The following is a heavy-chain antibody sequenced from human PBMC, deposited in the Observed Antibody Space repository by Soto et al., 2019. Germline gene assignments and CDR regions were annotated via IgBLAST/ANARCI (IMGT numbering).Heavy chain of an antibody. CDR2: ISSSSSHS. Sequence: GGSLRLSCAASGFTFSDYYMSWIRQAPGKGLEWVSSISSSSSHSNHADSVKGRFTISRDNARNSLYLQLNSLRAEDTAVFYCARIQRGPDSAFDIWGQGTMVTVSS. V-gene: IGHV3-11*03. J-gene: IGHJ3*02. CDR3: ARIQRGPDSAFDI. D-gene: IGHD1-26*01. CDR1: GFTFSDYY.